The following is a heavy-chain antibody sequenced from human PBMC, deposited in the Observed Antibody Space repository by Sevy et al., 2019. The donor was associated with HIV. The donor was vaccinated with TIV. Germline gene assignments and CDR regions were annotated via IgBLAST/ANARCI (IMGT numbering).Heavy chain of an antibody. Sequence: GGSLRLSCAASGFTFSSYWMHWVRQAPGKGLVWVSRINSDGSSTSYADSVKGRFTISRDNAKNMLYLQMNSLRAEDTAVYYCARVGAYSSGWYRGFDYWGQGTLVTVSS. CDR2: INSDGSST. V-gene: IGHV3-74*01. CDR1: GFTFSSYW. D-gene: IGHD6-19*01. J-gene: IGHJ4*02. CDR3: ARVGAYSSGWYRGFDY.